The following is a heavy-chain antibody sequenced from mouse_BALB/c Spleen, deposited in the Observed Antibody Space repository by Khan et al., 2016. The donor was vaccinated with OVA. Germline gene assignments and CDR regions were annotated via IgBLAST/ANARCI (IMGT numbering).Heavy chain of an antibody. J-gene: IGHJ3*01. CDR2: ISSDGDYT. CDR3: ARSPYGNFAY. D-gene: IGHD2-1*01. Sequence: EVKLVESGGGLVKPGGSLKLSCAASGFTFSTYAMSWVRQTPEKRLEWVATISSDGDYTYYQDKVTGRFTISRDNATTTLYLQMSSLRSEDTAMYYCARSPYGNFAYWGQGTLVTVSA. V-gene: IGHV5-9-3*01. CDR1: GFTFSTYA.